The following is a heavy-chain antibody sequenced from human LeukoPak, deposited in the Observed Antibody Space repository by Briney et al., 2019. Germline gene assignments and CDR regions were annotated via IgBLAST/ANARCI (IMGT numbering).Heavy chain of an antibody. J-gene: IGHJ4*02. D-gene: IGHD5-18*01. CDR2: INHSGST. V-gene: IGHV4-34*01. CDR1: GGSFSGYY. Sequence: SETLSLTCAVYGGSFSGYYWSWIRQPPGKGLEWIGEINHSGSTNYNPSLKSRVTISIDTSKNQFSLRLSSVTAADTAVYYCARGGIQLWLQAAPFDFWGQGTLVTVSS. CDR3: ARGGIQLWLQAAPFDF.